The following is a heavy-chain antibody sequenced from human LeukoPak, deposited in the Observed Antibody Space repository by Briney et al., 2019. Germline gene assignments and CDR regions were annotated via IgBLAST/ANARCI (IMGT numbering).Heavy chain of an antibody. J-gene: IGHJ4*02. CDR3: ARAASLRYGDYVLGY. CDR2: INPNSGGT. D-gene: IGHD4-17*01. CDR1: GYTFTGYY. V-gene: IGHV1-2*02. Sequence: VASVKVSCKASGYTFTGYYMHWVRQAPGQGLEWMGWINPNSGGTNYAQKFQGRVTMTRDTSISTAYMELSRLRSDDTAVYYCARAASLRYGDYVLGYWGQGTVVTVSS.